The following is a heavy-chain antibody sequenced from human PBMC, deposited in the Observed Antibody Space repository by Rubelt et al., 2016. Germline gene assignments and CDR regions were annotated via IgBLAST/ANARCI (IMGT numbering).Heavy chain of an antibody. D-gene: IGHD2-15*01. Sequence: EVQLLESGGGLVQPGGSLRLSCAASGFTFSSYAMSWVRQAPGKGLEWVSAISGSGGSTYYADSVKGRFTISRDNSKNTLSLQVHSLGAEDSAVYYCARDRATGYCSGGTCYLRWGQGTLVTVSS. CDR1: GFTFSSYA. J-gene: IGHJ4*02. CDR2: ISGSGGST. CDR3: ARDRATGYCSGGTCYLR. V-gene: IGHV3-23*01.